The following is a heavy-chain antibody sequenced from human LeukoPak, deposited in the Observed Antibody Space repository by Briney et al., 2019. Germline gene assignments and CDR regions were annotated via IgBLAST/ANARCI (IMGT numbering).Heavy chain of an antibody. J-gene: IGHJ4*02. CDR2: ISGSGGST. CDR3: AKRHSHHDY. CDR1: GFTFTAYT. Sequence: GGSLRLSCAASGFTFTAYTINWVRQAPGKGLEWVSAISGSGGSTYYADSVKGRFTISRDNSKNTLYLQMNSLRAEDTAVYYCAKRHSHHDYWGQGTLVTVSS. V-gene: IGHV3-23*01.